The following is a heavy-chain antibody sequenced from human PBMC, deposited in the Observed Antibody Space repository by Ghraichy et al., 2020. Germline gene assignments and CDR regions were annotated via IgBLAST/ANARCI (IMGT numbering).Heavy chain of an antibody. Sequence: ETLSLTCTVSGGSISSYYWSWIRQPPGKGLEWIGYIYYSGSTNYNPSLKSRVTISVDTSKNQFSLKLSSVTAADTAVYYCARHVRDSSGWYNNYYYYMDVWGKGTTVTVSS. D-gene: IGHD6-19*01. CDR3: ARHVRDSSGWYNNYYYYMDV. V-gene: IGHV4-59*08. CDR2: IYYSGST. J-gene: IGHJ6*03. CDR1: GGSISSYY.